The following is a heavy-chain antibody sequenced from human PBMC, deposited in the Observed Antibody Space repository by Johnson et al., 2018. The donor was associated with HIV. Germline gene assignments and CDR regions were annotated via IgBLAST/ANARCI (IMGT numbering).Heavy chain of an antibody. V-gene: IGHV3-9*01. CDR1: GFTFDDYA. D-gene: IGHD3-22*01. J-gene: IGHJ3*02. CDR2: ISWNSGSI. CDR3: ARENYYDIRNDAFDI. Sequence: VQLVESGGGLVQPGRSLRLSCAASGFTFDDYAMHWVRQAPGKGLEWVSGISWNSGSIDYADSVKGRFTISRDNAKNSLYLQMNSLRAEDTALYYCARENYYDIRNDAFDIWGQGTVVTVSS.